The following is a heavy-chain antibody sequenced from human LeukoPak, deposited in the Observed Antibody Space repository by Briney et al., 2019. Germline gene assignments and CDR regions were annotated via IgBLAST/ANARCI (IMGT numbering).Heavy chain of an antibody. D-gene: IGHD3-16*01. Sequence: SETLSLTCIVSGGSISSYYWSWIRQPPGKGLEWIGYIYYSGSTNYNPSLKSRVTISVDTSKNQFSLNLNSVTAADTAVYYCARGIRGAADYWGQGTLVTVSS. J-gene: IGHJ4*02. V-gene: IGHV4-59*01. CDR1: GGSISSYY. CDR3: ARGIRGAADY. CDR2: IYYSGST.